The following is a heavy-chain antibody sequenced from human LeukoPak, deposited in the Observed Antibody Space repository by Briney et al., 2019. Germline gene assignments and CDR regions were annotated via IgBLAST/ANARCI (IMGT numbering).Heavy chain of an antibody. J-gene: IGHJ5*02. CDR3: ARVGPYIEVDP. V-gene: IGHV4-61*02. CDR1: GGSFSSRPYY. CDR2: IYTSGDT. Sequence: PSETLSLTCTVSGGSFSSRPYYWSWIRQPAGKGLEWIGRIYTSGDTDYNPSLKSRVTISVDTSKNQFSLQLSSLTASDTAVYYCARVGPYIEVDPWGQGTLVIVSS. D-gene: IGHD5-12*01.